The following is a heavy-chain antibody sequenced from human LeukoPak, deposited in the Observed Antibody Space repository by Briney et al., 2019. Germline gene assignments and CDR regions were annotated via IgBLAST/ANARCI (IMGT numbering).Heavy chain of an antibody. V-gene: IGHV1-46*01. D-gene: IGHD2-2*01. J-gene: IGHJ5*02. Sequence: GASVKVSCKASGYTFTSYYMHWVRQAPGQGLEWMGIINPSGGSTSNAQKFQGRVTMTRDTSTSTVYMELSSLRSEDTAVYYCARARYCSSTSCYVPDWFDPWGQGTLVTVSS. CDR1: GYTFTSYY. CDR2: INPSGGST. CDR3: ARARYCSSTSCYVPDWFDP.